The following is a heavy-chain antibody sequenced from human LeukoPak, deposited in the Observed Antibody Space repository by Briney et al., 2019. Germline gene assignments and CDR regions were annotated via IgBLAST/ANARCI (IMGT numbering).Heavy chain of an antibody. V-gene: IGHV4-59*01. J-gene: IGHJ6*02. CDR2: IYNSGGST. D-gene: IGHD3-10*01. Sequence: SETLSLTCTVSGGSISSYYWSWIRHPPGKGLEWIGYIYNSGGSTNYNPSLKSRVTISADTSKNQFSLKLSSVTAADTAVYYCAGRVGGMDVWGQGTTVTVSS. CDR3: AGRVGGMDV. CDR1: GGSISSYY.